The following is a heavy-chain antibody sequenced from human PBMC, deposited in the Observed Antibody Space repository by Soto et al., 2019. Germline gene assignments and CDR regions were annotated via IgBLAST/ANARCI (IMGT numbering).Heavy chain of an antibody. CDR3: ARGPLRFLEWLVYYYYGMDV. CDR2: MNPNSGNT. CDR1: GYTFTSYD. Sequence: ASVKVSCKASGYTFTSYDINWVRQATGQGLEWMGWMNPNSGNTGYAQKFQGRVTMTRNTSISTAYTELSSLRSEDTAVYYCARGPLRFLEWLVYYYYGMDVWGQGTTVTVSS. J-gene: IGHJ6*02. D-gene: IGHD3-3*01. V-gene: IGHV1-8*01.